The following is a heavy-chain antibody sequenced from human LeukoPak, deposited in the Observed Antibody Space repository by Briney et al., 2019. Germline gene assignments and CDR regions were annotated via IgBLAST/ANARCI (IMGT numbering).Heavy chain of an antibody. D-gene: IGHD3-22*01. V-gene: IGHV3-64*04. Sequence: DSVKGRFTISRDNSKNTLYLQMNSLRAENTAVYYCARDHDSSGYFFDYWGQGTLVTVSS. J-gene: IGHJ4*02. CDR3: ARDHDSSGYFFDY.